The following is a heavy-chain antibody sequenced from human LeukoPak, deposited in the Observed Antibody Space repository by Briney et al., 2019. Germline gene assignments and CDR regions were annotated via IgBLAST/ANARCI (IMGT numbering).Heavy chain of an antibody. CDR1: GFAFSSYA. Sequence: GGSLRLSCTASGFAFSSYAMHWVRQAPGKGLEGVGVISYEGSNKYYADSVKGRFTISRDSPKNTLYLQMTSLRAEDTAVYYCARYRGLSTRDFEYWGQGTLVTVSS. CDR3: ARYRGLSTRDFEY. V-gene: IGHV3-30*14. D-gene: IGHD3-10*01. CDR2: ISYEGSNK. J-gene: IGHJ4*02.